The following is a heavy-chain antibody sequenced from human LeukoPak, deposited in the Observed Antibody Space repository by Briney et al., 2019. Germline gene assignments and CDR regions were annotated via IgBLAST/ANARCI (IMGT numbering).Heavy chain of an antibody. J-gene: IGHJ4*02. Sequence: GGSLRLSCAASGFTVSSNYMSWVRQAPGKGPEWVSVIYSGGSTYYADSVKGRFTISRDNSKNTLYLQMNSLRAEDTAVYYCARLSYGSGSYHFDYWGQGTLVTVSS. CDR2: IYSGGST. D-gene: IGHD3-10*01. V-gene: IGHV3-53*01. CDR3: ARLSYGSGSYHFDY. CDR1: GFTVSSNY.